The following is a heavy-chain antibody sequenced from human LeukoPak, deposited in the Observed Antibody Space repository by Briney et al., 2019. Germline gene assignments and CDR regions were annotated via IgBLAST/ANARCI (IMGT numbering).Heavy chain of an antibody. CDR1: GYTFTSYA. CDR2: INAGNGNT. V-gene: IGHV1-3*01. D-gene: IGHD6-13*01. CDR3: ARVRVSSSWYLFDP. J-gene: IGHJ5*02. Sequence: ASVKVSCKASGYTFTSYAMHWVRQAPGQRLEWMGWINAGNGNTKYSQKFQGRVIITRDTSASTAYMELSSLRSEDTAVYYCARVRVSSSWYLFDPWGQGTLVTVSS.